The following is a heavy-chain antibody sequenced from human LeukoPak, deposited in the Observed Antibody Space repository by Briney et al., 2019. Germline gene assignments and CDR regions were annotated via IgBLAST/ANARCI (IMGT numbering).Heavy chain of an antibody. J-gene: IGHJ4*02. V-gene: IGHV4-61*01. CDR3: ARGYSSAWTGFDY. D-gene: IGHD6-25*01. Sequence: KPSETLSLTCTVSGGSVSSGSYYWSWIRQPPGKGLEWIGYIYYSGSTNYNPSLKSRVIISVDASKNQFSVKLSSVTAADTAVYYCARGYSSAWTGFDYWGQGTLVTVSS. CDR2: IYYSGST. CDR1: GGSVSSGSYY.